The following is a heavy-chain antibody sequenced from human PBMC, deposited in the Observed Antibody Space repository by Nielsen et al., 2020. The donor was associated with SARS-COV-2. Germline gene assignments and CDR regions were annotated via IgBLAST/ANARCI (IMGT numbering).Heavy chain of an antibody. V-gene: IGHV1-69*06. CDR1: GGTFSSYA. CDR3: ATNGYSSGWYGGY. Sequence: SVKVSCKASGGTFSSYAISWVRQAPGQGLEWMGGIIPIFGTANYAQKFQGRVTITADKSTSTAYMELSRLRSDDTAVYYCATNGYSSGWYGGYWGQGTLVTVSS. CDR2: IIPIFGTA. J-gene: IGHJ4*02. D-gene: IGHD6-19*01.